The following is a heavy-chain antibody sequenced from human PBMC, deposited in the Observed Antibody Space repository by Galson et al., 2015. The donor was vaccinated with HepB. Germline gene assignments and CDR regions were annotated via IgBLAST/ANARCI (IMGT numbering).Heavy chain of an antibody. CDR3: VRERGDWGALEYLDV. J-gene: IGHJ2*01. V-gene: IGHV1-18*01. CDR2: ISANSGDT. Sequence: SVKVSCKASGYTFSNYGISWVRQAPGQGLEWMGWISANSGDTKFAQKLQGRLTMTTDTSTRTAHMDLRSLTNDDTAVYYCVRERGDWGALEYLDVWGRGTLVTVSS. CDR1: GYTFSNYG. D-gene: IGHD7-27*01.